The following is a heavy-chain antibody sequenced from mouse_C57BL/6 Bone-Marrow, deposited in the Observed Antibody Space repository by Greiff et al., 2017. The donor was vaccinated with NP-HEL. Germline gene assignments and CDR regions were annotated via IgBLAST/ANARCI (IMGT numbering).Heavy chain of an antibody. J-gene: IGHJ3*01. D-gene: IGHD3-2*02. V-gene: IGHV1-5*01. CDR2: IYPGNSDT. Sequence: VQLKQSGTVLARPGASVKMSCKTSGYTFTSYWMHWVKQRPGQGLEWIGAIYPGNSDTSYNQKFKGKAKLTAVTSASTAYMELSSLTNEDSAVYYCTKSPDSSGYWFAYWGQGTLVTVSA. CDR1: GYTFTSYW. CDR3: TKSPDSSGYWFAY.